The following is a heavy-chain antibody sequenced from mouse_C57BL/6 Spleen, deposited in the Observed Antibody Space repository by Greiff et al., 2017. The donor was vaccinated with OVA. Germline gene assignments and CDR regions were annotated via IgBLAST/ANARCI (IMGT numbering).Heavy chain of an antibody. CDR1: GYTFTDYE. V-gene: IGHV1-15*01. D-gene: IGHD2-4*01. Sequence: QVQLQQSGAELVRPGASVTLSCKASGYTFTDYEMHWVKQTPVHGLEWIGAIDPETGGTAYNQKFKGKAILTADKSSSTAYMELRSLTSEDSAVYCCTRYDYAGFAYWGQGTLVTVSA. CDR3: TRYDYAGFAY. J-gene: IGHJ3*01. CDR2: IDPETGGT.